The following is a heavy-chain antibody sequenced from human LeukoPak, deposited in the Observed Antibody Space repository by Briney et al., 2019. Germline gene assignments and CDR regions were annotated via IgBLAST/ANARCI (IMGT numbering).Heavy chain of an antibody. V-gene: IGHV4-59*08. Sequence: SETLSLTCTASDGSITSNYWSWIRQPPRERLEHIRNIHYSPDSNNSPSLKSRVTMSMDTSKNQFSLKLTSVTAADTAVYYCARHADGGTYPLDYWGQGTLVTVSS. J-gene: IGHJ4*02. CDR1: DGSITSNY. D-gene: IGHD1-26*01. CDR2: IHYSPDS. CDR3: ARHADGGTYPLDY.